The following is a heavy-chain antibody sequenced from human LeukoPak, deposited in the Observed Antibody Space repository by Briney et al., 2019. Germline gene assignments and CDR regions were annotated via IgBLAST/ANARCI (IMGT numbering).Heavy chain of an antibody. Sequence: GGSLRLSCAASGFTFSNAWMSWVRQAPGKGLEWVGRIKSKTDGGTTDYAAPVKGRSTISRDDSKNTLYLQMNSLKTEDTAVYYCTTVGYCSGGSCTLGYFQHWGQGTLVTVSS. CDR1: GFTFSNAW. J-gene: IGHJ1*01. CDR3: TTVGYCSGGSCTLGYFQH. CDR2: IKSKTDGGTT. V-gene: IGHV3-15*01. D-gene: IGHD2-15*01.